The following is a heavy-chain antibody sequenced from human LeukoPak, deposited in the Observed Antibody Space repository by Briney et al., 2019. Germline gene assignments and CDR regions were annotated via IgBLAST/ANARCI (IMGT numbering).Heavy chain of an antibody. CDR2: VSGSGSYT. V-gene: IGHV3-11*06. CDR1: GFSFRDYY. Sequence: GGSLRLSCAASGFSFRDYYMSWIRQAPGKGLEWVSYVSGSGSYTNYADSVKGRFTISRDSAKNSLYLQMSSLRADDTAVYYCARGRYSTSPLDYWGQGTPVTVSS. J-gene: IGHJ4*02. CDR3: ARGRYSTSPLDY. D-gene: IGHD6-6*01.